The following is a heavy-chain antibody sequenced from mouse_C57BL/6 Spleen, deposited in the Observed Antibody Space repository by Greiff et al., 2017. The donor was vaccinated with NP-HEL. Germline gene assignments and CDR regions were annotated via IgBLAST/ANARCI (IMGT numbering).Heavy chain of an antibody. CDR1: GYTFTEYT. J-gene: IGHJ2*01. D-gene: IGHD2-4*01. Sequence: VQLQQSGAELVKPGASVKLSCKASGYTFTEYTIHWVKQRSGQGLEWIGWFYPGSGSIKYTEKFKDKATLTADKSSSTVYMELSRLTSEDSAVYFCARHEGERLRRGGYFDYWGQGTTLTVSS. V-gene: IGHV1-62-2*01. CDR3: ARHEGERLRRGGYFDY. CDR2: FYPGSGSI.